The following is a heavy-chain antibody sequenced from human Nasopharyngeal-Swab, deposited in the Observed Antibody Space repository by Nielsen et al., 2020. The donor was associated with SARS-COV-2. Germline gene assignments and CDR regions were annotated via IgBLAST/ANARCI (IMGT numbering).Heavy chain of an antibody. CDR2: IYHSGST. V-gene: IGHV4-34*01. CDR3: ARDGTYSGSSDAFDI. D-gene: IGHD1-26*01. CDR1: GGSFSGYY. J-gene: IGHJ3*02. Sequence: SETLSLTCAVYGGSFSGYYWSWVRQPPGKGLEWIGEIYHSGSTNYNPSLKSRVTISVDKSKNQFSLKLSSVTAADTAVYYCARDGTYSGSSDAFDIWGQGTMVTVSS.